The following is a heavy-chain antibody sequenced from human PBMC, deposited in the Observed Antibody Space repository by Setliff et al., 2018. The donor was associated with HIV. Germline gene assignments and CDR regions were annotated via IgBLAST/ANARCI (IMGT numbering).Heavy chain of an antibody. J-gene: IGHJ4*02. D-gene: IGHD3-22*01. CDR2: INPHGGNT. CDR1: GYTFSSYS. V-gene: IGHV1-46*01. Sequence: AASVKVSCKASGYTFSSYSLHWVRQAPGQGLEWMGVINPHGGNTGYAQKFQGRVTMTRDTSTSTVYVELSSLRSEDTAVYYCARGGSSGSYWGQGTLVTVSS. CDR3: ARGGSSGSY.